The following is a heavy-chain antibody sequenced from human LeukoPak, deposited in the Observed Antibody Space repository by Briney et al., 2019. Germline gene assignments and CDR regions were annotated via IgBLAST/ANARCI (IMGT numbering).Heavy chain of an antibody. CDR3: AKEGAYYDFWSGYHPKYYFDY. D-gene: IGHD3-3*01. CDR1: GFTFSSYG. V-gene: IGHV3-30*18. CDR2: ISYDGSNK. Sequence: PGGSLRLSCAASGFTFSSYGMHWVRQAPGKGLEWVAVISYDGSNKYYADSVKGRFTISRDNSKNTLYLQMNSLRAEDTAVYYCAKEGAYYDFWSGYHPKYYFDYWGQGTLVTVSS. J-gene: IGHJ4*02.